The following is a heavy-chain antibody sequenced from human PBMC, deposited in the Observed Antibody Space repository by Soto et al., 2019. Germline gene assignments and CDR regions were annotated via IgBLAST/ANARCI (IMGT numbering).Heavy chain of an antibody. CDR3: ARDFAPKNYGSGSKVRFDP. CDR1: GGSISSSNW. V-gene: IGHV4-4*02. J-gene: IGHJ5*02. CDR2: IYHSGST. Sequence: QVQLQESGPGLVKPSGTLSLTCAVSGGSISSSNWWSWVRQPPGKGLEWIGEIYHSGSTNYNPSLKSRVTISVDKSKNQFSLKLSSVTAADTAVYYCARDFAPKNYGSGSKVRFDPWGQGTLVTVSS. D-gene: IGHD3-10*01.